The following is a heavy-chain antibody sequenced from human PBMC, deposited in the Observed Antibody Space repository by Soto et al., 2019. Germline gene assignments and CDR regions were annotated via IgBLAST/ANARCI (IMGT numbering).Heavy chain of an antibody. D-gene: IGHD2-8*01. CDR2: IDGSGDA. CDR1: GYVFSNYA. CDR3: AREDTSRGYAVDA. J-gene: IGHJ3*01. Sequence: EVQLLESGGDLGQPGGSLRLSCVASGYVFSNYAMAWVRQVPGKGLQWVSRIDGSGDAHYGDAVKGRLTMYRDNSKNTLFRRLNRLKVEDKVVYFCAREDTSRGYAVDAWGQGTWVAVSS. V-gene: IGHV3-23*01.